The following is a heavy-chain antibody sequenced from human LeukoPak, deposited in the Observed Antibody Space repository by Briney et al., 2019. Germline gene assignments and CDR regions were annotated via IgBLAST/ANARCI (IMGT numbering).Heavy chain of an antibody. D-gene: IGHD4-17*01. V-gene: IGHV3-21*01. CDR3: ARDYYGDYYFDF. CDR2: ISSSSSYI. Sequence: PGGSLRLSCAASGFTFTSYTMNWVRQAPGKGLEWVPSISSSSSYIYYADSVKGRFTISRDNAKNSLYLQMNSLRAEDTAVYYCARDYYGDYYFDFWGQGTPVTVSS. CDR1: GFTFTSYT. J-gene: IGHJ4*02.